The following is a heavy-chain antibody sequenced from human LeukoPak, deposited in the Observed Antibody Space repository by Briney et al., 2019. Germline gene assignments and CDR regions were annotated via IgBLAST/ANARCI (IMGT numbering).Heavy chain of an antibody. CDR2: IYHSGST. CDR1: GGSISSGGYS. D-gene: IGHD4-23*01. Sequence: PSETLSLTCAVSGGSISSGGYSWSWLRQPPGKGLEWIGYIYHSGSTYYNPSLKSRVTISVDRSKNQFSLKLSSVTAADTAVYYCARVTTVAKQFDYWGQGTLVTVSS. V-gene: IGHV4-30-2*01. CDR3: ARVTTVAKQFDY. J-gene: IGHJ4*02.